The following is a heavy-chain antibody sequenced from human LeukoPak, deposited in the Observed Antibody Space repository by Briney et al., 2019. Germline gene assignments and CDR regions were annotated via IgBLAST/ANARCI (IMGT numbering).Heavy chain of an antibody. J-gene: IGHJ3*02. Sequence: GGSLRLSCAASGFTVSRNYMSWVRQAPGKGLEWVSVIYSGGSTYYADSVKGRFTISRDNSKNTLYLQMNSLRAEDTAVYYCARDTRFLEWFQGDAFDIWGQGTMVTVSS. CDR1: GFTVSRNY. D-gene: IGHD3-3*01. V-gene: IGHV3-53*01. CDR3: ARDTRFLEWFQGDAFDI. CDR2: IYSGGST.